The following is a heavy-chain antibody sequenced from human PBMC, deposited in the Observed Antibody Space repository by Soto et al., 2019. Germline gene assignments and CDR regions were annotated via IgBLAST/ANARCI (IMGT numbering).Heavy chain of an antibody. V-gene: IGHV3-23*01. Sequence: EVQLLDSGGGLVQPGGSLRLSCAASGFTFNNYAMTWVRQAPGKGLEWVSAISGGGDTTSYADSVKGRFTVSRDGSKNTLYLQMISLRAQDTALYYCAKGRGGSGSLTPRVDFWGQGTLVTVSS. J-gene: IGHJ4*02. D-gene: IGHD2-15*01. CDR2: ISGGGDTT. CDR3: AKGRGGSGSLTPRVDF. CDR1: GFTFNNYA.